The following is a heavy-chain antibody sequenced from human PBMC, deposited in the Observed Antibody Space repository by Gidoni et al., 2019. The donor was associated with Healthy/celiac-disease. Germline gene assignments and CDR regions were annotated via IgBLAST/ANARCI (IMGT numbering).Heavy chain of an antibody. CDR3: ARDTGGAVAHYYYYGMDV. CDR1: GLPFGGNR. CDR2: ISSSSSYI. V-gene: IGHV3-21*01. D-gene: IGHD6-19*01. J-gene: IGHJ6*02. Sequence: EVQLVESGGGLVKPGGALRLSCAASGLPFGGNRMNWVRQAPGKGLEWVSSISSSSSYIYYADSVKGRFTISRDNAKNSLYLQMNSLRAEDTAVYYCARDTGGAVAHYYYYGMDVWGQGTTVTVSS.